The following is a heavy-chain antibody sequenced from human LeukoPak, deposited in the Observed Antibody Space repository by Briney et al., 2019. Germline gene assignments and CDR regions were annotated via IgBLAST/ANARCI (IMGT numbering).Heavy chain of an antibody. Sequence: SVKVSCKASGGTFSSYAISWVRQAPGQGLEWMGRIIPIFGTANYAQKFQGRVTITTDKSTSTAYMELSSLRSEDTAVYYCASGQYDFWSGYSDYWGQGTLVTVSS. J-gene: IGHJ4*02. CDR3: ASGQYDFWSGYSDY. V-gene: IGHV1-69*05. CDR1: GGTFSSYA. CDR2: IIPIFGTA. D-gene: IGHD3-3*01.